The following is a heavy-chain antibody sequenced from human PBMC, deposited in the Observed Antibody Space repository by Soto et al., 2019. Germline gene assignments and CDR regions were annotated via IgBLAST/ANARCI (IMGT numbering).Heavy chain of an antibody. V-gene: IGHV4-31*03. CDR3: ARETSSGHYDFWSGQSGYYYYTDV. D-gene: IGHD3-3*01. CDR1: GGSISSGGYY. Sequence: QVQLQESGPGLVKPSQTLSLTCTVSGGSISSGGYYWSWIRQHPGKGLEWIGYIYYSGSTYYNPSLKSRVTISVDTSKNQFSLKLSSVTAADTAVYYCARETSSGHYDFWSGQSGYYYYTDVWGKGTTVTVSS. J-gene: IGHJ6*03. CDR2: IYYSGST.